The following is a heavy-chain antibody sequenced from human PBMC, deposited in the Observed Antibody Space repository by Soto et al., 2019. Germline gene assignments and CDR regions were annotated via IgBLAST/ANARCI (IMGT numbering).Heavy chain of an antibody. CDR1: GFTFSSYA. Sequence: SLKISCAASGFTFSSYAMHWVRQAPGKGLEWVAVISYDGSNKYYADSVKGRFTISRDNSKNTLYLQMNSLRAEDTAVYYCARETVGATRGFDYWGQGTLVTVSS. J-gene: IGHJ4*02. D-gene: IGHD1-26*01. CDR2: ISYDGSNK. CDR3: ARETVGATRGFDY. V-gene: IGHV3-30-3*01.